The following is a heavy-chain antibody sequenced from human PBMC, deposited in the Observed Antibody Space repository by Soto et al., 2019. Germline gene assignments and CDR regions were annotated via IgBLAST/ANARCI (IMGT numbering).Heavy chain of an antibody. J-gene: IGHJ6*02. V-gene: IGHV1-69*13. Sequence: SVKVSCKASGGTFSSYAISWVRQAPGQGLEWMGGIIPIFGTANYAQKFQGRVTITADESTSTAYMELSSLRSEDTAVYYCARDSSYPEGRYSGMDVWGQGTTVTVSS. D-gene: IGHD2-21*01. CDR1: GGTFSSYA. CDR3: ARDSSYPEGRYSGMDV. CDR2: IIPIFGTA.